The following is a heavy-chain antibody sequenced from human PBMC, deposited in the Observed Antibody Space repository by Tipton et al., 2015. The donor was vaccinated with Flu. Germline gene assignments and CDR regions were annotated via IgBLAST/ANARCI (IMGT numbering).Heavy chain of an antibody. CDR1: GDSIGSRYY. J-gene: IGHJ6*02. Sequence: LRLSCSVSGDSIGSRYYWAWIRQPPGKGLEWIGNVHQTGSTYYNPSLTSRVTIAVDRPRNQFSLRLTSVTAADTAVYYCARDQGFGDGLTYDYYAMGVWGQGTTVTVSS. CDR2: VHQTGST. CDR3: ARDQGFGDGLTYDYYAMGV. D-gene: IGHD3-10*01. V-gene: IGHV4-38-2*02.